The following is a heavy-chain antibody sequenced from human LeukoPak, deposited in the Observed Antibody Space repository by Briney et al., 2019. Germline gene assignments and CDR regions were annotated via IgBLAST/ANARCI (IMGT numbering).Heavy chain of an antibody. Sequence: SETLSLTCAVYGGSFSGYYWSWIRQPPGKGLEWIGEINHSGSTNYNPSLKSRVTISVDTSKNQFSLKLSSVTAADTAVYYCASGVVWSGPDYWGQGTLVTVSS. V-gene: IGHV4-34*01. D-gene: IGHD3-3*01. CDR2: INHSGST. J-gene: IGHJ4*02. CDR1: GGSFSGYY. CDR3: ASGVVWSGPDY.